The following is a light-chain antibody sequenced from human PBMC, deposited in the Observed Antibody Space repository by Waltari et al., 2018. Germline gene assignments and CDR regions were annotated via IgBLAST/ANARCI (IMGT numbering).Light chain of an antibody. V-gene: IGLV2-11*01. CDR1: SSNVGGYNY. Sequence: QSALTQPRSVSGSPGQSVPISCTGTSSNVGGYNYVFWYQHRPGKAHKLMIYTVSNRPSGVPDRFSGSKSANTASLTISGLQAEDEADYYCCSYAGGNTYVFGTGTKVTVL. J-gene: IGLJ1*01. CDR3: CSYAGGNTYV. CDR2: TVS.